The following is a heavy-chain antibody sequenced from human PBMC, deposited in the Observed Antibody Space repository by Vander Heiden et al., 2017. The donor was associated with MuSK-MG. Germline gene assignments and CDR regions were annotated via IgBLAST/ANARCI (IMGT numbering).Heavy chain of an antibody. D-gene: IGHD3-3*01. CDR1: GFTFSSYA. Sequence: EVQLLESGGGLVQPGGSLRLSCAASGFTFSSYAMSWVRQAPGKGLEWVSAISGSGGSTYYADSVKGRVTISRDNSKNTLYLQMNSLRAEETAVYYCAKEGLWSGYYSYYYYMDVWGKGTTVTVSS. CDR2: ISGSGGST. J-gene: IGHJ6*03. V-gene: IGHV3-23*01. CDR3: AKEGLWSGYYSYYYYMDV.